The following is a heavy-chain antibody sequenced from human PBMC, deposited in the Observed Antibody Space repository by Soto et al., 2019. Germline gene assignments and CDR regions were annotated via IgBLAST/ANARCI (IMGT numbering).Heavy chain of an antibody. CDR1: GASITRTDW. J-gene: IGHJ4*02. D-gene: IGHD1-26*01. CDR2: IYYSGTT. CDR3: ARREIQGPIDY. Sequence: SETLSLTCAVSGASITRTDWCSWVRQSPGKGLEWIGYIYYSGTTYYNPSLKSRVTMSVDTSKNQFSLKLTSVTAVDTAVYYCARREIQGPIDYWGQGTLVTVSS. V-gene: IGHV4-28*01.